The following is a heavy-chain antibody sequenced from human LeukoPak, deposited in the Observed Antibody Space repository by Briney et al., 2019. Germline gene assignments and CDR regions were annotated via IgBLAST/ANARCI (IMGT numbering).Heavy chain of an antibody. Sequence: ASVKVSCKVSGGTFSSYAISWVRQAPGQGLEWMGGIIPIFGTANYAQKFQGRVTITADESTSTAYMELSNLRSEDTAVYYCARDHYYYDSSGYSPYFDYWGQGTLVTVSS. V-gene: IGHV1-69*13. CDR1: GGTFSSYA. D-gene: IGHD3-22*01. CDR3: ARDHYYYDSSGYSPYFDY. CDR2: IIPIFGTA. J-gene: IGHJ4*02.